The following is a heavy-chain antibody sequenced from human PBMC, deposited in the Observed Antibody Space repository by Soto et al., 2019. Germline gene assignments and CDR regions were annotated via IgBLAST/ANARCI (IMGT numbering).Heavy chain of an antibody. D-gene: IGHD2-2*01. V-gene: IGHV1-58*01. CDR1: GFTFSSAS. CDR3: AADPFWGIAVVPVASRQYYSMHV. J-gene: IGHJ6*02. Sequence: ASVKISCKASGFTFSSASVQWVRQSRGQRLEWIGWIVVGRGNTNYAQKFQERVTITRDMSTSTAYMELISLRSDDTAVYYCAADPFWGIAVVPVASRQYYSMHVWGQGTTVTVSS. CDR2: IVVGRGNT.